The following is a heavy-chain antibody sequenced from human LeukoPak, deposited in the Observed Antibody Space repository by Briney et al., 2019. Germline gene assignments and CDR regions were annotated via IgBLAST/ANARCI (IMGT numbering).Heavy chain of an antibody. CDR1: SGSISSSDY. V-gene: IGHV4-39*01. D-gene: IGHD7-27*01. CDR3: ARHSPGTGAHYFDS. Sequence: SETLSLTCTVSSGSISSSDYWGWIRQPPGKGLQWIGSIYYSGNSYYNPSLKSRVTISVDTSKNQFSLRLASVTAADTAVYYCARHSPGTGAHYFDSWGQGTLVTVSS. CDR2: IYYSGNS. J-gene: IGHJ4*02.